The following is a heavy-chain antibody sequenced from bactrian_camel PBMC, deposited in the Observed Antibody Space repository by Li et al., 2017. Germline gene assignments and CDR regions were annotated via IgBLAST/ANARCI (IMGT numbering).Heavy chain of an antibody. Sequence: HVQLVESGGGSVETGGSLKLSCAASGYIFSSCDWAWYRQVPGKEREGVAAIANDGSTSYADSVKDRFAISRDNAKNMVYLQLNSLKAEDTAMYYCAKDRRVRGWMVSSGVEYIYWGQGTQVTVS. J-gene: IGHJ4*01. CDR2: IANDGST. CDR3: AKDRRVRGWMVSSGVEYIY. CDR1: GYIFSSCD. V-gene: IGHV3S53*01. D-gene: IGHD3*01.